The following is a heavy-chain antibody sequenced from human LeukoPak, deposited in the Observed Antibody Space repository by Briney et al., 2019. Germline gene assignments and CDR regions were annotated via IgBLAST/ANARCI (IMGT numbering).Heavy chain of an antibody. D-gene: IGHD2-2*01. CDR2: ITYSGST. J-gene: IGHJ4*02. Sequence: SETLSLTCAVYGGSFSGYYWGWIRQPPGKGLEWIGSITYSGSTYYNPSLKRRVTISIDTSKNQVSLKLSSVTAADTAVYYCARERREQLLPPYTRSVTYFDYWGQGTLVTVSS. CDR3: ARERREQLLPPYTRSVTYFDY. CDR1: GGSFSGYY. V-gene: IGHV4-34*01.